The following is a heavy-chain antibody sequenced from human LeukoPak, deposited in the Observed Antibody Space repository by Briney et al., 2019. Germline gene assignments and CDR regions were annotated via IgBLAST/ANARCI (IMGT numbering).Heavy chain of an antibody. D-gene: IGHD2-2*01. J-gene: IGHJ4*02. Sequence: GGSLRLSCAASGFTFRTYDFHWVRQVKGIGLEWVSGIGTAGDTYYAGSVKGRFTISRENAKNSLYLQMNSLRAEDTAVYYCAKYSAQVVPAATLDYWGQGTLVTVSS. CDR2: IGTAGDT. CDR1: GFTFRTYD. CDR3: AKYSAQVVPAATLDY. V-gene: IGHV3-13*01.